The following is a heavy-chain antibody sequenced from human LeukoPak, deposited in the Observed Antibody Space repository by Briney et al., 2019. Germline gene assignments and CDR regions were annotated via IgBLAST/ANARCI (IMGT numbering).Heavy chain of an antibody. Sequence: SETLSPTCTVSGGSISSYYWSWIRQPPGKGLEWIGRIYTSGSTNYNPSLKSRVTMSVDTSKNQFSLKLSSVTAADTAVYYCARDRHIVVVPAATPYNWFDPWGQGTLVTVSS. CDR3: ARDRHIVVVPAATPYNWFDP. CDR2: IYTSGST. CDR1: GGSISSYY. J-gene: IGHJ5*02. D-gene: IGHD2-2*01. V-gene: IGHV4-4*07.